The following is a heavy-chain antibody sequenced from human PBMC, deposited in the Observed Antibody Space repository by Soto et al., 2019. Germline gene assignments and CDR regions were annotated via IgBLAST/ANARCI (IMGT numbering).Heavy chain of an antibody. V-gene: IGHV3-9*01. CDR2: ISWNSGSI. CDR3: AKDKIAVAGTYYFDY. D-gene: IGHD6-19*01. Sequence: DVQLVESGGGLVQPGRSLRLSCAASGFTFDDYAMHWVRQAPGKGLEWVSGISWNSGSIGYADSVKGRFTISRDNAKNSLYLQMNSLRAEDTALYYCAKDKIAVAGTYYFDYWGQGTLVTVSS. CDR1: GFTFDDYA. J-gene: IGHJ4*02.